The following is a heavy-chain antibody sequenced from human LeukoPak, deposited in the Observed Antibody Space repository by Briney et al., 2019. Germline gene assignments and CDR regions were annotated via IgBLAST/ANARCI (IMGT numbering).Heavy chain of an antibody. D-gene: IGHD6-13*01. CDR1: GGSISSYY. CDR3: ARERIAAAGHPFDY. Sequence: PSETLSLTCTVSGGSISSYYWSWIRQPPGKGLEWIGYIYYSGSTNYNSSLKSRVTISVDTSKNQFSLKLSSVTAADTAVYYCARERIAAAGHPFDYWGQGTLVTVSS. CDR2: IYYSGST. V-gene: IGHV4-59*01. J-gene: IGHJ4*02.